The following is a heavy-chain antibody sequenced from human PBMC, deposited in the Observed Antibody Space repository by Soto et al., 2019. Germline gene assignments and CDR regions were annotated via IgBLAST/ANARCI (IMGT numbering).Heavy chain of an antibody. J-gene: IGHJ3*02. Sequence: PGGSLRLSCAASGFTFSSYWMSWVRQAPGKGLEWVANIKQDGSEKYYVDSVKGRFTISRDNAKNSLYLQMNSLRAEDTAVYYCARDSGATTVTNHGGANDAFDIWGQGTMVTVSS. V-gene: IGHV3-7*01. CDR1: GFTFSSYW. D-gene: IGHD4-17*01. CDR2: IKQDGSEK. CDR3: ARDSGATTVTNHGGANDAFDI.